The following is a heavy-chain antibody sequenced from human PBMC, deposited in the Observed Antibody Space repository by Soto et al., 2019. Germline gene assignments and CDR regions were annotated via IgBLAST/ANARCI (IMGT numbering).Heavy chain of an antibody. CDR1: GYNFAIYW. CDR2: VYPSDSHT. Sequence: GESMKISCRGSGYNFAIYWIGWVRQMPGKGLEWMGIVYPSDSHTKYTPAFRGQVTISADKSISTAYLQWYSLKASDTAMYYCARGGGARELTGDYNCFDPWGPGPMVTVSS. J-gene: IGHJ5*02. V-gene: IGHV5-51*01. CDR3: ARGGGARELTGDYNCFDP. D-gene: IGHD1-26*01.